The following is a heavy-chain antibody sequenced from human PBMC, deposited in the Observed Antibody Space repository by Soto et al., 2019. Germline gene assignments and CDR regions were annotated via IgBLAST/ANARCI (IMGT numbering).Heavy chain of an antibody. CDR2: ISAYNGNT. Sequence: VASVKASCKASGYTFTSYGISWVRQAPGQGLEWMGWISAYNGNTNYAQKLQVRVTMTTDTSTSTAYMELRSLRSDDTAVSYCASRMNPGYSYGLNDYLKYWRQRTLVTVSS. V-gene: IGHV1-18*04. J-gene: IGHJ4*02. CDR3: ASRMNPGYSYGLNDYLKY. D-gene: IGHD5-18*01. CDR1: GYTFTSYG.